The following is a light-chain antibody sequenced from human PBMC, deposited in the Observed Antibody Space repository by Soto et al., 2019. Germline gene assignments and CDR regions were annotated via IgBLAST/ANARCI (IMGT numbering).Light chain of an antibody. J-gene: IGLJ2*01. V-gene: IGLV1-40*01. CDR3: QSYDRSLSGWL. Sequence: QSVLTQPPSVFGAPGQRVTISCTGSRSNIGASYDVHWYQHLPGTAPKLLIYGNNNRPSGVPDRFSGSKSGTSASLAITGLQADDEADYYCQSYDRSLSGWLFGGGTKLTVL. CDR1: RSNIGASYD. CDR2: GNN.